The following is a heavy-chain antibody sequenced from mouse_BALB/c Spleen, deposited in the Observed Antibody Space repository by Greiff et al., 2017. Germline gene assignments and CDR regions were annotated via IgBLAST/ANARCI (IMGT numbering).Heavy chain of an antibody. CDR3: ARSYWAY. CDR1: GYSITSDYA. D-gene: IGHD4-1*01. CDR2: ISYSGST. J-gene: IGHJ3*01. V-gene: IGHV3-2*02. Sequence: EVKLQESGPGLVKPSQSLSLTCTVTGYSITSDYAWNWIRQFPGNKLEWMGYISYSGSTSYNPSLKSRISITRDTSKNQFFLQLNSVTTEDTATYYCARSYWAYWGQGTLVTVSA.